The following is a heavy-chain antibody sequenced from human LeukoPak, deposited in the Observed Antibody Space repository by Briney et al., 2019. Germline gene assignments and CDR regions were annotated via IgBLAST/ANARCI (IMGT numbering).Heavy chain of an antibody. Sequence: GGSLRLSCAASGFTFSSYWMSWVRQAPGKGLEWVANIKQDGSEKYYVDSVKGRFTISGDNAKNSLYLQMNSLRAEDTAVYYCARGRYSYGTYYMDVWGKGTTVTVSS. CDR3: ARGRYSYGTYYMDV. CDR1: GFTFSSYW. CDR2: IKQDGSEK. V-gene: IGHV3-7*04. D-gene: IGHD5-18*01. J-gene: IGHJ6*03.